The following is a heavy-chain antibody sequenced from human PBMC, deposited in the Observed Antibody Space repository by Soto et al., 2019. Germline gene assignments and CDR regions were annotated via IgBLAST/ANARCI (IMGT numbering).Heavy chain of an antibody. Sequence: SGGSLRLSCAASGFTFSSYAMSWVRQAPGKGLEWVSAISGSGGSTYYADPVKGRFTISRDNSKNTLYLQMNSLRAEDTAVYYCAKDQGDFWSGYYGHNWFDPWGQGTLVTVSS. V-gene: IGHV3-23*01. D-gene: IGHD3-3*01. CDR3: AKDQGDFWSGYYGHNWFDP. CDR2: ISGSGGST. CDR1: GFTFSSYA. J-gene: IGHJ5*02.